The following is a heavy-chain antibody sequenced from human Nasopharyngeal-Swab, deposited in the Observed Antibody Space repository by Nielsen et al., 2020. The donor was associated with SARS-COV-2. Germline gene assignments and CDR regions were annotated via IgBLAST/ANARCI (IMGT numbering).Heavy chain of an antibody. CDR2: ISYDGSNK. V-gene: IGHV3-30*04. J-gene: IGHJ3*02. D-gene: IGHD1-26*01. CDR1: GFTFSNYA. Sequence: GESLKISCAASGFTFSNYAMHWVRQAPGKGLEWVAVISYDGSNKYYADSVKGRFTISRDNSKNTLYLQMNSLRAEDTAVYYCARAHSGSYFSAFDIWGQGTMVTVSS. CDR3: ARAHSGSYFSAFDI.